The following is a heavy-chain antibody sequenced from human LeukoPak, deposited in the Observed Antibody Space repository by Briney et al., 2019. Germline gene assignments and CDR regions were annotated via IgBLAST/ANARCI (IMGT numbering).Heavy chain of an antibody. CDR2: ISSSSSYI. V-gene: IGHV3-21*01. Sequence: GGSLRLSCAASGFTFSSYSMNWVRQAPGKGLEWVSSISSSSSYIYYADSVKGRFTISRDNAKNSPYLQMNSLRAEDTAVYYCARTVGYSYTMDYWGQGTLVNVSS. J-gene: IGHJ4*02. D-gene: IGHD5-18*01. CDR3: ARTVGYSYTMDY. CDR1: GFTFSSYS.